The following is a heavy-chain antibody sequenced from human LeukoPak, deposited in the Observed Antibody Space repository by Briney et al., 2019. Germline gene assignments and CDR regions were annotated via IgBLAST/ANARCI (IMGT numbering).Heavy chain of an antibody. CDR1: GGSISSYY. D-gene: IGHD3-22*01. V-gene: IGHV4-59*01. J-gene: IGHJ4*02. CDR3: ARGGSSNYYDSSGQYYFDY. CDR2: IYYSGST. Sequence: SETLSLTCTVSGGSISSYYWSWIRQPPGKGLEWIGYIYYSGSTNYNPSLKSRVTISVDTSKNQFSLKLSSVTAADTAVYYCARGGSSNYYDSSGQYYFDYWGQGTLVTISS.